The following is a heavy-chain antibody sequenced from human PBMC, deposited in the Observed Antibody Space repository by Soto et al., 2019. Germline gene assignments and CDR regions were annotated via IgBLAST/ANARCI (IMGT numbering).Heavy chain of an antibody. J-gene: IGHJ6*02. CDR1: GGSISSGDYY. V-gene: IGHV4-30-4*02. CDR3: AREGVSSSWYNYYVMYV. Sequence: SETLSLTCTVSGGSISSGDYYWSWIRQPPGKGLEWIGYIYYSGSTYYNPSLKSRVTISVDTSKNQFSLKLSSVTAADTAVYYCAREGVSSSWYNYYVMYVWAQGTTVPVSS. CDR2: IYYSGST. D-gene: IGHD6-13*01.